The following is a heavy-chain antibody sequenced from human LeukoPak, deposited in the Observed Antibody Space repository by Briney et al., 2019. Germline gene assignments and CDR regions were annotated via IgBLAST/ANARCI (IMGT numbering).Heavy chain of an antibody. D-gene: IGHD1-14*01. V-gene: IGHV5-51*01. CDR2: IYPGDSDT. J-gene: IGHJ6*02. CDR3: ARRNQGMDV. CDR1: GYSFTTYW. Sequence: GESLKISCKASGYSFTTYWIGWVRQMPGKGLEWMAIIYPGDSDTRYSPSLQGRVTISADRSISTAYLQWSSLKASDTAIYYCARRNQGMDVWGQGTTVTVSS.